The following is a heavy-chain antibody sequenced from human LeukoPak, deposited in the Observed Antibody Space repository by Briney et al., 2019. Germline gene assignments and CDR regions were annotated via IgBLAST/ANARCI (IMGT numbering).Heavy chain of an antibody. J-gene: IGHJ5*02. CDR2: ISGHSGNT. V-gene: IGHV1-18*01. CDR3: ARDFAWGSGGAPIDDNWLDP. CDR1: GYIFSNYG. Sequence: ASVKVSCKASGYIFSNYGITWVRQAPGHGLEWMGWISGHSGNTNYAQKFQDRATMTTDTSTSTAYMEPRSLRFDDTAVYYCARDFAWGSGGAPIDDNWLDPWGQGILVTVSS. D-gene: IGHD7-27*01.